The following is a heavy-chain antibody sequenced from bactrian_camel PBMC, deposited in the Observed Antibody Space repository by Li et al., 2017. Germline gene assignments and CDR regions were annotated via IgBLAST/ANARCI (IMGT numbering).Heavy chain of an antibody. Sequence: VQLVESGGGLVQPGGSLRLSCAASGFTFSSFAMSWVRQAPGKGLEWVSLINKDGGKTYYADSVKGRFTISRDTVENTLYLQMNSLTTEDTAMYYCATSYYNEYDLAQFDSWGQGTQVTVS. J-gene: IGHJ4*01. V-gene: IGHV3S35*01. CDR2: INKDGGKT. CDR3: ATSYYNEYDLAQFDS. D-gene: IGHD4*01. CDR1: GFTFSSFA.